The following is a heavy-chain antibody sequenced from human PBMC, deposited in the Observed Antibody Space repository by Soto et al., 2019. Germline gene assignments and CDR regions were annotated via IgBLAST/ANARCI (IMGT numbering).Heavy chain of an antibody. D-gene: IGHD6-19*01. CDR2: INPNSGGT. CDR3: ARGGYSSGWYFDY. J-gene: IGHJ4*02. V-gene: IGHV1-2*04. Sequence: ASVKVSCKASGYTFTGYYMHWVRQAPGQGLEWMGWINPNSGGTNYAQKFQGWVTMTRDTSISTAYMELSRLRSDGTAVYYCARGGYSSGWYFDYWGQGTLVTVSS. CDR1: GYTFTGYY.